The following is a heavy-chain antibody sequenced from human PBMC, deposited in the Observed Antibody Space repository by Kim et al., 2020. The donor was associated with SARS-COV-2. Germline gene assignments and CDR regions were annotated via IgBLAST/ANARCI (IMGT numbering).Heavy chain of an antibody. D-gene: IGHD3-10*01. CDR2: ISYDGSNK. CDR3: ARGRYYYGSGSYLKSDY. V-gene: IGHV3-30*04. Sequence: GGSLRLSCAASGFTFSSYAMHWVRQAPGKGLEWVAVISYDGSNKYYADSVKGRFTISRDNSKNTLYLQMNSLRAEDTAVYYCARGRYYYGSGSYLKSDYWGQGTLVTVSS. CDR1: GFTFSSYA. J-gene: IGHJ4*02.